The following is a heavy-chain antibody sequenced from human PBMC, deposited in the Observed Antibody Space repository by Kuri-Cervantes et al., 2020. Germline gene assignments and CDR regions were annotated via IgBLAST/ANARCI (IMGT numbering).Heavy chain of an antibody. CDR2: IRSKTYGGTT. Sequence: GESLKISCTGSGFTFGDYIMNWFRQAPGKGLEWVGFIRSKTYGGTTEYAASVRGRFTISRDDSKNTLYLQMNSLKTEDTAVYYCARSRITRPGVYYFDYWGQGTLVTVSS. J-gene: IGHJ4*02. D-gene: IGHD3-10*01. V-gene: IGHV3-49*03. CDR3: ARSRITRPGVYYFDY. CDR1: GFTFGDYI.